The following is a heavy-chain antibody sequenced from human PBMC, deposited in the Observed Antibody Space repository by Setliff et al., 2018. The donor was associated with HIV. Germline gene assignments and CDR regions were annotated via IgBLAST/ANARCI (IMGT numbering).Heavy chain of an antibody. CDR3: ARATPYSSSWYNWFYP. CDR1: GYTFTSYG. CDR2: ISAYNGNT. V-gene: IGHV1-18*01. J-gene: IGHJ5*02. D-gene: IGHD6-13*01. Sequence: ASVKVSCKASGYTFTSYGISWVRQAPGQGLEWMGWISAYNGNTKYSKKFQGRVTMTRDMSTSTVYMELSSMRSEDTAVYYWARATPYSSSWYNWFYPWCRGTLVTVSS.